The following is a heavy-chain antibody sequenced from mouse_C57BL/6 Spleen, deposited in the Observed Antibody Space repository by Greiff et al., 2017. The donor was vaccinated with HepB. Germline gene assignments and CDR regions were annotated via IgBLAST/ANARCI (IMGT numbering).Heavy chain of an antibody. D-gene: IGHD1-1*01. CDR2: IYWDDDK. Sequence: QVTLKESGPGILQSSQTLSLTCSFSGFSLSTSGMGVSWIRQPSGKGLEWLAHIYWDDDKRYNPSLKSRLTISKDTSRNQVFLKITSVDTADTATYYCARITTVVATPYYFDYWGQGTTLTVSS. V-gene: IGHV8-12*01. CDR1: GFSLSTSGMG. J-gene: IGHJ2*01. CDR3: ARITTVVATPYYFDY.